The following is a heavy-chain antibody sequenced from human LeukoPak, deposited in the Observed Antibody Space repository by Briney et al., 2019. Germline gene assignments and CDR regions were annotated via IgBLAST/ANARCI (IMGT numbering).Heavy chain of an antibody. Sequence: ASVKVSCKASGYTFTSYYMHWVRQAPGQGLEWMGIINPSGGSTSYAQKFQGRVTMTRDTSTSTVYMELSSLSSEDTAVYYCARDLKGGLAGRGYYYYGMDVWGQRTTVTVSS. CDR2: INPSGGST. CDR1: GYTFTSYY. V-gene: IGHV1-46*01. D-gene: IGHD3/OR15-3a*01. CDR3: ARDLKGGLAGRGYYYYGMDV. J-gene: IGHJ6*02.